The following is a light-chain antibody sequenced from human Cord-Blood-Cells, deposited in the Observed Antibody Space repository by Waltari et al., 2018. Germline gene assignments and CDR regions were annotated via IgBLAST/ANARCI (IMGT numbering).Light chain of an antibody. CDR2: GAS. CDR1: QRVSSN. J-gene: IGKJ4*01. Sequence: EIVLTQSPAPLSVSPGERATLSCRASQRVSSNLAWYQQKPCQAPRLLIYGASTRATGIPARFSGSGSGTEFTLTISSLQSEDFAVYYCQQYNNWPPGITFGGGTKVEIK. V-gene: IGKV3-15*01. CDR3: QQYNNWPPGIT.